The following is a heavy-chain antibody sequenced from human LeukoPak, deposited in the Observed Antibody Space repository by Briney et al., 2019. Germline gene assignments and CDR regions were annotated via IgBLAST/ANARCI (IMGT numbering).Heavy chain of an antibody. CDR2: ISAYNGNT. V-gene: IGHV1-18*01. CDR3: AREGEMTYYYGSGRGAFDI. Sequence: GASVKVSFKASGYTFTSYVISWVRQAPGQGLDWVGLISAYNGNTNYAQKLQGRVTMTTDPSTSTAYLELRSLRSDDTAVYYCAREGEMTYYYGSGRGAFDIWGQGTMVTVSS. J-gene: IGHJ3*02. CDR1: GYTFTSYV. D-gene: IGHD3-10*01.